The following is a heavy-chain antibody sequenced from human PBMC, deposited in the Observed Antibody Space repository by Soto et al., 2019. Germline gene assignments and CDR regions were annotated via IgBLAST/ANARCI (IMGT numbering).Heavy chain of an antibody. CDR2: IIPIFGTA. V-gene: IGHV1-69*13. CDR3: ARHKTSATSVLRFLQLSCPFYP. CDR1: GGTFSSYA. D-gene: IGHD3-3*01. J-gene: IGHJ5*02. Sequence: SVKVSCKASGGTFSSYAISWVRQAPGQGLEWMGGIIPIFGTANYAQKFQGRVTITADESTSRAYMELSSLRSEDTAVYYYARHKTSATSVLRFLQLSCPFYPWGQGTLVTV.